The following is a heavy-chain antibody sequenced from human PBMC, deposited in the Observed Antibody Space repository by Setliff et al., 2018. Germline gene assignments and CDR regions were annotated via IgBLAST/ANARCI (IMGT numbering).Heavy chain of an antibody. Sequence: SETLSLTCTVSGGSISSGYYWSWIRQPPGKRLEWIGSIYHSGSTYYNPSLKSRVTISVDTSKNQFSLMLYSVTAADTAIYYCARYDSSGYSENYYFDYWGQGTLVTVSS. CDR2: IYHSGST. V-gene: IGHV4-38-2*02. J-gene: IGHJ4*02. CDR3: ARYDSSGYSENYYFDY. D-gene: IGHD3-22*01. CDR1: GGSISSGYY.